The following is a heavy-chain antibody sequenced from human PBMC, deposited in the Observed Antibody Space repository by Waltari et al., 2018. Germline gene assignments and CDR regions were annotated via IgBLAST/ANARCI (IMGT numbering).Heavy chain of an antibody. CDR1: GVSLSSRSYY. V-gene: IGHV4-39*01. Sequence: QLQLQESGPGLVKPSETLSLTCTVPGVSLSSRSYYWAWIRQTPGKGVEWIGSIHQFGSTYYNPSLNSRVVISLEKSRNQFSLRLRAVSTADTAIYFCARHSRTGRHEFWGGADYFFYHMDVWGRGTRVTVSS. D-gene: IGHD3-3*01. CDR3: ARHSRTGRHEFWGGADYFFYHMDV. J-gene: IGHJ6*02. CDR2: IHQFGST.